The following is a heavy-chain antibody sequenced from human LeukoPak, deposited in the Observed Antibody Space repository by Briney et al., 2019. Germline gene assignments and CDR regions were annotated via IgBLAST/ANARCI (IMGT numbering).Heavy chain of an antibody. Sequence: GGSLRLSCAASGFALSSYAMSWVRQAPGKGLEWVSATSSSDAGTYHAESVRGRFTISRDNSKNTLYLQMNSLRANDAAVYYCARAPVTSCRGAFCYPFDIWGQGTLVTVSS. CDR3: ARAPVTSCRGAFCYPFDI. CDR1: GFALSSYA. V-gene: IGHV3-23*01. D-gene: IGHD2-15*01. CDR2: TSSSDAGT. J-gene: IGHJ4*02.